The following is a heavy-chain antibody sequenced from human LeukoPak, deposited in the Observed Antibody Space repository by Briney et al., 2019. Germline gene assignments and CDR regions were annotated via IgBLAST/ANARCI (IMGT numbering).Heavy chain of an antibody. D-gene: IGHD2-21*01. V-gene: IGHV3-48*04. J-gene: IGHJ3*02. CDR3: ARSVVIALPDAFDI. Sequence: GGSLRLSCAASGFTFSSYSMNWVRQAPGKGLEWVSYVSSSSSTTYYADSVKGRFTISRDSAKNSLYLQMNSLRAEDTAVYYCARSVVIALPDAFDIWGQGTMVTVSS. CDR1: GFTFSSYS. CDR2: VSSSSSTT.